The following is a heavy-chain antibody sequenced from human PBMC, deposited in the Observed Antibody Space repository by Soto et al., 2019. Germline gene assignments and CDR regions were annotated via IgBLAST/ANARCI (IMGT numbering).Heavy chain of an antibody. J-gene: IGHJ5*02. Sequence: SETLSLTCTVSGGSISSGGYYWSWIRQHPGKGLEWIGYIYYSGSTYYNPSLKSRVTISVDTSKNQFSLKLSSVTAADTAVYYCESNKVVTRRGHNWFDTWGQGTLVTVSS. CDR3: ESNKVVTRRGHNWFDT. CDR2: IYYSGST. D-gene: IGHD2-21*02. V-gene: IGHV4-31*03. CDR1: GGSISSGGYY.